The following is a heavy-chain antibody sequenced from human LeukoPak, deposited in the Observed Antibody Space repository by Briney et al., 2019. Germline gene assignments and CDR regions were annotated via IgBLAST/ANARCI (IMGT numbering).Heavy chain of an antibody. D-gene: IGHD1-26*01. Sequence: GGSLRLSCAASGFTFSNYNMNWVRQAPGKGLEWVSYISSSSTISYADSVKGRFTISRDNAKNSLYLQMNSLRAEDTAVYYCVRDGGGSYYPHFDYWGRGTLVTASS. CDR3: VRDGGGSYYPHFDY. J-gene: IGHJ4*02. CDR1: GFTFSNYN. CDR2: ISSSSTI. V-gene: IGHV3-69-1*01.